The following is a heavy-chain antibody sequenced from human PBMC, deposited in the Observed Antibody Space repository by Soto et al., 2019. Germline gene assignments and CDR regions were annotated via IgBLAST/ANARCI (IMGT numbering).Heavy chain of an antibody. J-gene: IGHJ6*02. Sequence: ESGGGLVKPGGSHRLSCAASGFTFSNAWMNWVRQAPGKGLEWVGRIKSKTDGGTTDYAAPVKGRFTISRDDSKNTLYLQMNSLKTEDTAVYYCTTGDEVGYYYYGMDVWGQGTTVTVSS. CDR2: IKSKTDGGTT. CDR1: GFTFSNAW. D-gene: IGHD1-26*01. CDR3: TTGDEVGYYYYGMDV. V-gene: IGHV3-15*07.